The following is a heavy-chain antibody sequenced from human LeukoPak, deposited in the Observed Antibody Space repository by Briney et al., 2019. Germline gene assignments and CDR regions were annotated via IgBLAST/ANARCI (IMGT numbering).Heavy chain of an antibody. V-gene: IGHV1-69*13. J-gene: IGHJ4*02. Sequence: ASVTVSCKASGGTFSSYAISRVRQAPGQGLEWMGGIIPIFGTTNYAQKLQGRVTITADESTSTAYMELSSLRSEDTAVYYCALLATTVVTRFDYWGQGTLVTVSS. CDR1: GGTFSSYA. D-gene: IGHD4-23*01. CDR2: IIPIFGTT. CDR3: ALLATTVVTRFDY.